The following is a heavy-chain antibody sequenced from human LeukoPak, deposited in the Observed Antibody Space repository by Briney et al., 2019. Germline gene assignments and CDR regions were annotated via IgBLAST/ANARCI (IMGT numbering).Heavy chain of an antibody. Sequence: ASVKVSCKASGDTFSSYSISWVRQDPGQGLEWMGWISAYNDDTNYAQKLQGRVTMTTDTSTSTAYMELTSLRSADTAVYYCARAGSSTSSTAFDIWGQGTIVTVSS. D-gene: IGHD2-2*01. CDR1: GDTFSSYS. J-gene: IGHJ3*02. V-gene: IGHV1-18*01. CDR3: ARAGSSTSSTAFDI. CDR2: ISAYNDDT.